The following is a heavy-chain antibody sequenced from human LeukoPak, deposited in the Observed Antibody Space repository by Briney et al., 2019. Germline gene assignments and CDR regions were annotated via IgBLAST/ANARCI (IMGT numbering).Heavy chain of an antibody. V-gene: IGHV3-64*01. CDR2: ITSDGGIT. CDR1: GFTFSAYA. Sequence: GGSLRLSCAASGFTFSAYAMHWVRQAPGKGLEYVSSITSDGGITYYANSVKGRFTISRDNSRNTLYLQMGSLRAEDMAVYYCARDLTGTGDYWGQGTLVIVSS. J-gene: IGHJ4*02. CDR3: ARDLTGTGDY. D-gene: IGHD1-20*01.